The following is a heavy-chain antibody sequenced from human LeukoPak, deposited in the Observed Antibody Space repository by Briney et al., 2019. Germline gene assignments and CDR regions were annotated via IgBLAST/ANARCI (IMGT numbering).Heavy chain of an antibody. CDR2: IKQDGSEK. CDR3: ARVTASSGFH. V-gene: IGHV3-7*04. CDR1: GFTFSSYG. D-gene: IGHD3-22*01. J-gene: IGHJ4*02. Sequence: GRSLRLSCAASGFTFSSYGMHWVRQAPGKGLEWVANIKQDGSEKYYVDSVKGRFTISRDNAKNSLYLQMNSLRAEDTAVYYCARVTASSGFHWGQGTLVTVPP.